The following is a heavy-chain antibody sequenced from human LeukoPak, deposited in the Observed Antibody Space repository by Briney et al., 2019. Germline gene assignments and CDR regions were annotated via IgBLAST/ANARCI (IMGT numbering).Heavy chain of an antibody. D-gene: IGHD2-21*01. V-gene: IGHV3-23*01. CDR2: ISGSGGST. CDR3: AKSSFYQVPFFVGY. J-gene: IGHJ4*02. CDR1: GFTFSSYA. Sequence: GGSLRLSCAASGFTFSSYAMSWVRQAPGKGREWVSAISGSGGSTYYADSVKGRFTISRDNSKNTLYLQMNSLRAEDTAVYYCAKSSFYQVPFFVGYWGQGTLVTVSS.